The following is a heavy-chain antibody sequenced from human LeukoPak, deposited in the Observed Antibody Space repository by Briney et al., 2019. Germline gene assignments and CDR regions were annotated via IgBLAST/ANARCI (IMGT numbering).Heavy chain of an antibody. CDR1: GFTFSSYA. J-gene: IGHJ4*02. CDR3: ARDGVGFDY. D-gene: IGHD3-3*01. Sequence: GGSLRLSCAASGFTFSSYAMHWVRQAPGKGLEWVAVISYDGSNKFYADSVKGRFTISRDNSKNTLYLQTNSLRAEDTAVYYCARDGVGFDYWGQGTLVTVSS. V-gene: IGHV3-30*04. CDR2: ISYDGSNK.